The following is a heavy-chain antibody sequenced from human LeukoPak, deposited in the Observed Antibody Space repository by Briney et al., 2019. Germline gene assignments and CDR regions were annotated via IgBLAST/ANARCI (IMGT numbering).Heavy chain of an antibody. CDR1: GYTFTSYD. J-gene: IGHJ4*02. Sequence: ASVKVSCKASGYTFTSYDINWVRQATGQGLEWMGWMNPNSGNTGYAQKFQGRVTITRNTSISTAYMEPSSLRSEDTAVYYCARASETAAAFDYRGQGTLVTVSS. CDR3: ARASETAAAFDY. V-gene: IGHV1-8*03. D-gene: IGHD6-13*01. CDR2: MNPNSGNT.